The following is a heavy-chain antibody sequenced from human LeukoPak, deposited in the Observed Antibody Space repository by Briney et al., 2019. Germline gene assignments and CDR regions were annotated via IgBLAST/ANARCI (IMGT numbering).Heavy chain of an antibody. V-gene: IGHV3-53*01. CDR3: ARVRVARYCSGGSCYSSWYFDL. Sequence: GGSLRLSCAASGLNVSSNYMSWVRQAPGKGLEWVSAISGSGGSTYYADSVKGRFTISRDNSKNTLYLQMNSLRAEDTAVYYCARVRVARYCSGGSCYSSWYFDLWGRGTLVTVSS. D-gene: IGHD2-15*01. CDR1: GLNVSSNY. CDR2: ISGSGGST. J-gene: IGHJ2*01.